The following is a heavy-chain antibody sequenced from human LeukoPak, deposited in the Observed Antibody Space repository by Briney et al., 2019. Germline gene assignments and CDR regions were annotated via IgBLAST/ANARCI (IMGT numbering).Heavy chain of an antibody. CDR2: IIPIFGTA. D-gene: IGHD2-2*01. V-gene: IGHV1-69*05. CDR3: ARAVVPAAYYYYYYMDV. Sequence: ASVKVSCKASGGTFSSYAISWVRQAPGQGLEWMGGIIPIFGTANYAQKFQGRVTITTDESTSTAYMELSSLRSEDTAVYYCARAVVPAAYYYYYYMDVWGKGTTVTVSS. J-gene: IGHJ6*03. CDR1: GGTFSSYA.